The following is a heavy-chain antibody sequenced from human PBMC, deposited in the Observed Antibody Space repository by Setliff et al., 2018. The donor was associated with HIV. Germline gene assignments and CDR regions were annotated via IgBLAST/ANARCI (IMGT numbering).Heavy chain of an antibody. CDR3: ARTITMIQWGYYYYYMDV. V-gene: IGHV3-7*01. J-gene: IGHJ6*03. D-gene: IGHD3-22*01. CDR2: IKQDGSEK. Sequence: GGSLRLSCAASGFTFSSYWMSWVRQAPGKGLEWVANIKQDGSEKYYVDSVKGRFTISRDNAKNSMSLQMDSLRAEDTAVYYCARTITMIQWGYYYYYMDVWGKGATVTVSS. CDR1: GFTFSSYW.